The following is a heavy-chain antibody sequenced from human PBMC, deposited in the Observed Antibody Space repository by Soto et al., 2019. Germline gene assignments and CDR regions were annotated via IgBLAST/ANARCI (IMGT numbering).Heavy chain of an antibody. CDR1: GGSLSSSSLY. V-gene: IGHV4-39*01. CDR3: ARGPSGDKVDY. J-gene: IGHJ4*02. Sequence: QLQLQESGPGLVKPSETLSLSCTVSGGSLSSSSLYWAWIRQPPGKGLEWIGTVYYRGSTYYNPSLKXRXTXSXXTSMNQFALRLISGTAAATAVYSCARGPSGDKVDYWGQGTLVTVSS. CDR2: VYYRGST. D-gene: IGHD7-27*01.